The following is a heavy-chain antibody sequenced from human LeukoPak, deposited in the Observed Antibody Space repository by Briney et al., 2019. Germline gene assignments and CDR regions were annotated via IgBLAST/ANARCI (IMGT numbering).Heavy chain of an antibody. CDR1: GFTFSSYA. D-gene: IGHD6-13*01. CDR2: ISYDGSNK. J-gene: IGHJ6*02. CDR3: ARDGSSSWSRDYYYGMDV. V-gene: IGHV3-30-3*01. Sequence: GGSLRLSCAASGFTFSSYAMHWVRQAPGKGLEWVPVISYDGSNKYYADSVKGRFTISRDNSKNTLYLQMNSLRAEDTAVYYCARDGSSSWSRDYYYGMDVWGQGTTVTVSS.